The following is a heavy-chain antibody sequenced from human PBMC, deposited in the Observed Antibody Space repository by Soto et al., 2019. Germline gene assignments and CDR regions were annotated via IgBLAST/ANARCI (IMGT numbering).Heavy chain of an antibody. CDR1: GGSFIFISNHY. V-gene: IGHV4-4*09. D-gene: IGHD3-10*01. Sequence: SEILSLTCTFSGGSFIFISNHYCSWIRQPPGKGLEWIGYISNSGFISYNPSLKSRLIISVDTSQNQVSLKLASVTAADTAVYYCSTQGFGILHGLVDVWGQGTTVTVSS. J-gene: IGHJ6*02. CDR2: ISNSGFI. CDR3: STQGFGILHGLVDV.